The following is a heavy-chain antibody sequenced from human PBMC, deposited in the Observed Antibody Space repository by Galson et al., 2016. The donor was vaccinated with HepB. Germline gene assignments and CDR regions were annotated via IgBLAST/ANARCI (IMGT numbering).Heavy chain of an antibody. CDR2: IKEDGGEK. V-gene: IGHV3-7*01. CDR3: TRDFGYSNYD. J-gene: IGHJ4*02. CDR1: GFTFSYYW. D-gene: IGHD6-13*01. Sequence: SLRLSCADSGFTFSYYWMSWVRQGPGKGLGWVGNIKEDGGEKNYVDSVKGRFSISRDNAKDSLYLQMKSLRVEDTAVYYCTRDFGYSNYDWGQGTLVTVSS.